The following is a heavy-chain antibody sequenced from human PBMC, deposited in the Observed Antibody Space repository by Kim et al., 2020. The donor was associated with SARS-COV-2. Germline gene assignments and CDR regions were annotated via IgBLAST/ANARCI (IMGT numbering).Heavy chain of an antibody. Sequence: GGSLRLSCAASGFTFSSYAMHWVRQAPGKGLEWVAVISYDGSNKYYADSVKGRFTISRDNSKNTLYLQMNSLRAEDTAVYYCARDREYYDILTGYLRGGGIYYYYGIDVSGQGSTVTVSS. V-gene: IGHV3-30*04. CDR1: GFTFSSYA. D-gene: IGHD3-9*01. CDR2: ISYDGSNK. J-gene: IGHJ6*02. CDR3: ARDREYYDILTGYLRGGGIYYYYGIDV.